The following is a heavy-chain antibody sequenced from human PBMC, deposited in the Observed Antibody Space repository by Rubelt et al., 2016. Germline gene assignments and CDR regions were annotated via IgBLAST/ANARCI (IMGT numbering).Heavy chain of an antibody. D-gene: IGHD2-2*01. CDR2: ISASGGDT. CDR1: GFTFSNHA. CDR3: ATQGTYCSSTNCYVSY. J-gene: IGHJ4*02. V-gene: IGHV3-23*01. Sequence: AQPGGSLRLSCAASGFTFSNHAMTWVRQAPGKGLERVSSISASGGDTYYADSVRGRLTVSRDNSKNTVFLQMNSLRAEDTAVYYCATQGTYCSSTNCYVSYWGQGTLVTVSS.